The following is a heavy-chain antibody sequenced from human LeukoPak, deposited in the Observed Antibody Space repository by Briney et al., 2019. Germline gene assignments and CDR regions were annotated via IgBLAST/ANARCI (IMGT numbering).Heavy chain of an antibody. V-gene: IGHV4-39*01. Sequence: SDTLSLTCTVSGGTISSSSYYWGWIPQPPGKGLEWIGSLYYSGSTYYNPSLKSRVTISVDTSNNQFSLKLSSVTAADTAVYYCARHVRGSYSPFDYWGQGTLVTVSS. CDR2: LYYSGST. D-gene: IGHD1-26*01. J-gene: IGHJ4*02. CDR3: ARHVRGSYSPFDY. CDR1: GGTISSSSYY.